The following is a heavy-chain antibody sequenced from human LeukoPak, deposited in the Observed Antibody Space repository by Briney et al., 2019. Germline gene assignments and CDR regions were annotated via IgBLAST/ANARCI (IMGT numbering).Heavy chain of an antibody. CDR3: ARVRDGGAADF. CDR2: TNRDETST. CDR1: GFTFSDYW. D-gene: IGHD4-23*01. J-gene: IGHJ4*02. Sequence: GGSLRLSCTASGFTFSDYWMQWVRQVPSKGLVWVARTNRDETSTTYADSVKGRSTTSRDNAKNTLSLEMNSLRAEDTAVYYCARVRDGGAADFWGQGTLVTVSS. V-gene: IGHV3-74*01.